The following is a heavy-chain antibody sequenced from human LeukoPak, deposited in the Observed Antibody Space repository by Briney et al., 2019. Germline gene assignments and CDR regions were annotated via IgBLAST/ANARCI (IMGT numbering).Heavy chain of an antibody. CDR1: GGSINDYY. D-gene: IGHD2-15*01. Sequence: SETLSLTCTVSGGSINDYYWTWIRQPPGKGLEWIGHIYYSGSTNYNPSLKSRVTISVDTSKNQFSLKLSSVTAADTAVYYCARSPYCSGGSCYSAGFDYWGRGTLVTVSS. CDR2: IYYSGST. CDR3: ARSPYCSGGSCYSAGFDY. J-gene: IGHJ4*02. V-gene: IGHV4-59*01.